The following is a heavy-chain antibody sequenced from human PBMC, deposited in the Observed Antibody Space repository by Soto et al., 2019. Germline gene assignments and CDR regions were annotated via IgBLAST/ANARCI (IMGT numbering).Heavy chain of an antibody. CDR3: ARPRGASGGDAFDI. J-gene: IGHJ3*02. CDR1: GGSISSSSYY. D-gene: IGHD1-26*01. Sequence: QLQLQESGPGLVKPSETLSLTCTVSGGSISSSSYYWGWIRQPPGKGLEWIGSIYYSGSTYYNPSRQRRVTSSVDTFKNQLSRKLSAVTAADTAVYYCARPRGASGGDAFDIWGQGTMVTVSS. CDR2: IYYSGST. V-gene: IGHV4-39*01.